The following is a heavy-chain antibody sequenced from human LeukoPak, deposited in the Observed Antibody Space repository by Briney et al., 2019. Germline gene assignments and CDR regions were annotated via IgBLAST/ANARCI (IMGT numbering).Heavy chain of an antibody. CDR3: TTRRQDGC. CDR2: IKSKIDGGTI. J-gene: IGHJ4*02. Sequence: GGSLRLSCVASGFTFSDAWMSWVRQAQGKGLGWVGRIKSKIDGGTIDYGAPVKGRFTISRDDSRNTLYLQMNSLKTEDTAVYYCTTRRQDGCWGQGTLVTVS. D-gene: IGHD6-25*01. CDR1: GFTFSDAW. V-gene: IGHV3-15*01.